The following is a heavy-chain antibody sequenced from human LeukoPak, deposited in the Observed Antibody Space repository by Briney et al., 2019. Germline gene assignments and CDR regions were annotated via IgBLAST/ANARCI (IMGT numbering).Heavy chain of an antibody. J-gene: IGHJ4*02. Sequence: GGSLRLSCAASGFTFSSYAMHWVRQAPGKGLEWVAVISYDGSNKYYADSVKGRFTISRDNSKNTLYLQMNSLRAEDTAVYYCARDFQQLVYDYWGQGTLVTVSS. CDR2: ISYDGSNK. D-gene: IGHD6-13*01. CDR3: ARDFQQLVYDY. V-gene: IGHV3-30*04. CDR1: GFTFSSYA.